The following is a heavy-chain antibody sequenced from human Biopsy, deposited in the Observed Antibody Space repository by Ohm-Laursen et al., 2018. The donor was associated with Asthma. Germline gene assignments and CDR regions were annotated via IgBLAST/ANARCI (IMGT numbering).Heavy chain of an antibody. D-gene: IGHD6-19*01. CDR3: ARCQVGYSSGWSLLLKKIYYSGMDV. Sequence: GASVKVSCKAPGGTFSNFAISWVRQAPGQGLEWLGGTMTVLGTTNYAQKFQGRVTITADESTSTAYMEVTSLRSEDTAIYYCARCQVGYSSGWSLLLKKIYYSGMDVWGQGTAVTVSS. J-gene: IGHJ6*02. CDR2: TMTVLGTT. V-gene: IGHV1-69*13. CDR1: GGTFSNFA.